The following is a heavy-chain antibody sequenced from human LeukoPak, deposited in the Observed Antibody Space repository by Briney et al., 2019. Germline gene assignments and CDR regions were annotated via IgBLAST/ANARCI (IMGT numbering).Heavy chain of an antibody. Sequence: GGSLRLSCSVSGFIFRDFSMSWVRQAPGKGLEWVAKMNEYGSEIFYVDSVKGRFTISGDNGKNSLYLQMNRLRAEDTAVYYCARPRGCGSSRCNNFDYWGQGTLVTVSS. J-gene: IGHJ4*02. CDR3: ARPRGCGSSRCNNFDY. V-gene: IGHV3-7*01. CDR1: GFIFRDFS. CDR2: MNEYGSEI. D-gene: IGHD2-2*01.